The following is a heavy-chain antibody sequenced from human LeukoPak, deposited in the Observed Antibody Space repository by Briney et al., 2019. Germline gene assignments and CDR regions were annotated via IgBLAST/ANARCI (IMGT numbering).Heavy chain of an antibody. CDR3: AREEAYCGGACSCRPYNWFDP. CDR1: GYSFTGYY. Sequence: GASVKVSCKASGYSFTGYYMHWVRQAPGQGLEWMGWINPNSGGTNYAQKFQGRVTMTRDTSISTAYMELSRLRSDDTAVYYCAREEAYCGGACSCRPYNWFDPWGQGTLVTVSS. CDR2: INPNSGGT. J-gene: IGHJ5*02. V-gene: IGHV1-2*02. D-gene: IGHD2-21*01.